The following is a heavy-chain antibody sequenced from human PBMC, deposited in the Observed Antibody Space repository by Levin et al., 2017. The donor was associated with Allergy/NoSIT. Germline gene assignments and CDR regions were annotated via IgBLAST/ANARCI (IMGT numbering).Heavy chain of an antibody. CDR2: ISGSGGST. CDR3: AKNDYGDQTLFDY. CDR1: GFTFSSYA. D-gene: IGHD4-17*01. Sequence: LKISCAASGFTFSSYAMSWVRQAPGKGLEWVSAISGSGGSTYYADSVKGRFTISRDNSKNTLYLQMNSLRAEDTAVYYCAKNDYGDQTLFDYWGQGTLVTVSS. J-gene: IGHJ4*02. V-gene: IGHV3-23*01.